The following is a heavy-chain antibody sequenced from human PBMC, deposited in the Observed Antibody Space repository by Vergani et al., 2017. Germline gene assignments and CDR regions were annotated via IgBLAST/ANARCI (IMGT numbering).Heavy chain of an antibody. V-gene: IGHV4-4*07. J-gene: IGHJ4*02. D-gene: IGHD2-2*01. CDR1: GGSISSYY. CDR3: ARDYCSSTSCFLDC. Sequence: QVQLQESGPGLVKPSETLSLTCTVSGGSISSYYWSWIRQPAGKGLEWIGRIYTSGSTNYNPSLKSRVTMSLDTSKNQFSLKLSSVTAADTAVYYCARDYCSSTSCFLDCWGQGTLVTVSS. CDR2: IYTSGST.